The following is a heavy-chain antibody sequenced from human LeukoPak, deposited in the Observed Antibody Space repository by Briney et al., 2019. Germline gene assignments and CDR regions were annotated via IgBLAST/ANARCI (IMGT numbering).Heavy chain of an antibody. V-gene: IGHV3-23*01. D-gene: IGHD1-1*01. J-gene: IGHJ3*01. Sequence: GGSLRLSCAASGFRFSDYAMNWVRQAPGKGLEWVSGINHGGENTYHADSVKGRFTISRDNSRNTFDLQMNGLRADDTALYYCAKDLWKVTGGFDVWGQGAMVTVSS. CDR1: GFRFSDYA. CDR3: AKDLWKVTGGFDV. CDR2: INHGGENT.